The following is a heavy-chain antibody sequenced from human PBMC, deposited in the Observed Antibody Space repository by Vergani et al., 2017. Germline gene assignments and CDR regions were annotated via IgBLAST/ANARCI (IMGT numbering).Heavy chain of an antibody. CDR2: IYYSGST. D-gene: IGHD4-17*01. CDR3: ARDFRAHDYGDYEKAFDI. CDR1: GGSIRSGDYY. J-gene: IGHJ3*02. Sequence: QVQLQESGPGLVKPSQTLSLTCTVSGGSIRSGDYYWSWIRQPPGKCLEWIGYIYYSGSTYYNPSLKSRVTISVDTSKNQFSLKLSSVTAADTAVYYCARDFRAHDYGDYEKAFDIWGQGTMVTVSS. V-gene: IGHV4-30-4*08.